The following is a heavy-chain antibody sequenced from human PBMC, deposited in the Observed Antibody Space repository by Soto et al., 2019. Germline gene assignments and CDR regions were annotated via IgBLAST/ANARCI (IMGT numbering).Heavy chain of an antibody. CDR3: AKDSAAYYDILTGSYYFDY. Sequence: EVQLLESGGGLVQPGGSLRLSCAASGFTFSSYAMSWVRQAPGKGLEWVSAISGSGGSTYYADSVKGRFTISRDNSKNTLYLQMNRLRAEDTAVYYCAKDSAAYYDILTGSYYFDYWGQGTLVTVSS. J-gene: IGHJ4*02. V-gene: IGHV3-23*01. D-gene: IGHD3-9*01. CDR2: ISGSGGST. CDR1: GFTFSSYA.